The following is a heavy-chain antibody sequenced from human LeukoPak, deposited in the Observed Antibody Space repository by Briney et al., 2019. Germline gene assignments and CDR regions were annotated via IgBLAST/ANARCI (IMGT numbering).Heavy chain of an antibody. D-gene: IGHD5-12*01. CDR1: GFTFSSYS. Sequence: GGSLRLSCAASGFTFSSYSMNWVRQAPGEGLEWVSSISSSSSYIYYADSVKGRFTISRDNAKNSLYLQMNSLRAEDTAVYYCARDWSSGYDYAFDYWGQGTLVTVSS. CDR2: ISSSSSYI. V-gene: IGHV3-21*01. CDR3: ARDWSSGYDYAFDY. J-gene: IGHJ4*02.